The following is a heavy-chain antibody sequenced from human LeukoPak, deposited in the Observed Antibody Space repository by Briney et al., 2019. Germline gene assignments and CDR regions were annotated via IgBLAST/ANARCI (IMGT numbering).Heavy chain of an antibody. CDR3: ARDDYGDYVDY. Sequence: GRSLRLSCAAAGFTFSSYAMHWVRPAPGKGLEWVAVISYDGSNKYYADSVKGRFTISRDNSKNTLYLQMNSLRAEDTAVYYCARDDYGDYVDYWGQGTLVTVSS. CDR1: GFTFSSYA. CDR2: ISYDGSNK. D-gene: IGHD4-17*01. V-gene: IGHV3-30-3*01. J-gene: IGHJ4*02.